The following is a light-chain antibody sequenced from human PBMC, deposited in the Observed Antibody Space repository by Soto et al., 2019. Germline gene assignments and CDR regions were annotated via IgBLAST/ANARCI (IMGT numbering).Light chain of an antibody. J-gene: IGKJ4*01. CDR3: QQYNDWPLT. CDR1: QSISSN. CDR2: GAS. Sequence: EIVMTQSPATLSVSPGEGATLSCRASQSISSNLAWYQQKPGQAPKLLIYGASTRATGFPARFSGSGSGTEFTLTISSLHSEDFAVYHCQQYNDWPLTFGGGTKVEIK. V-gene: IGKV3-15*01.